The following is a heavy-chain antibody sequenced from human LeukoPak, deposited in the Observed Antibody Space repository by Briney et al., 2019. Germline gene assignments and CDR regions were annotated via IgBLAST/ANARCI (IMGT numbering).Heavy chain of an antibody. V-gene: IGHV4-4*07. CDR2: IYTSGST. CDR3: ARGLGTYDSSELTWPMISF. D-gene: IGHD3-22*01. J-gene: IGHJ4*02. Sequence: SETLSLTCTVSGGSISSYYWSWIRQPPGKGLEWIGRIYTSGSTNYNPSLKSRVTMSVDTSKNQFSLKLSSVTAADTAVYYCARGLGTYDSSELTWPMISFWGQGTLVTVSS. CDR1: GGSISSYY.